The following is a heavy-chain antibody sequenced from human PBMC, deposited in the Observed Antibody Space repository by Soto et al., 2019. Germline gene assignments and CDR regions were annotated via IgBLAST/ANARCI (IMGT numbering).Heavy chain of an antibody. Sequence: ASETLSLTCTVSGGSISSGGYYWSWIRQHPGKGLEWIGYIYYSGSTYYNPSLKSRVTISVDTSKNQFSLKLSSVTAADTAVYYCARGFQGPFDYWGQGTLVTVSS. J-gene: IGHJ4*02. CDR3: ARGFQGPFDY. CDR1: GGSISSGGYY. V-gene: IGHV4-31*02. CDR2: IYYSGST.